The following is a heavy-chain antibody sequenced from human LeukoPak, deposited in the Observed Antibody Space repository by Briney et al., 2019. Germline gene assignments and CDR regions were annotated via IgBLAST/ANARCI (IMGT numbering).Heavy chain of an antibody. CDR2: IYYSGGT. V-gene: IGHV4-59*08. Sequence: SETLSLTCAVSGGSISSYYLNWIRQPPGKGLEWIGYIYYSGGTNYNPSLKSRVTVSVDTSKNQYSLKLSSVTPADTAVYFCARRRGLDYDNWGQGTLVTVSS. CDR1: GGSISSYY. J-gene: IGHJ4*02. D-gene: IGHD3/OR15-3a*01. CDR3: ARRRGLDYDN.